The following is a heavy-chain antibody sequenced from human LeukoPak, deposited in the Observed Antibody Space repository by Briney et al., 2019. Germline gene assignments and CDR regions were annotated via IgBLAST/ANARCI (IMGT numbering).Heavy chain of an antibody. D-gene: IGHD6-19*01. J-gene: IGHJ4*02. CDR2: IIPILGIA. CDR3: ARELPVGGSGSPFFDY. CDR1: GGTFSSHP. Sequence: SVKVSCKASGGTFSSHPISWVRQAPGQGLEWMGRIIPILGIANYAQKFQGRVTITADKSTSTAYMELSSLRSEDTAVYYCARELPVGGSGSPFFDYWGQGTLVTVSS. V-gene: IGHV1-69*04.